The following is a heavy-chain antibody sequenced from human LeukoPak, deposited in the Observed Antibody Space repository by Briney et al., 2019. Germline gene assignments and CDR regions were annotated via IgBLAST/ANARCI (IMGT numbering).Heavy chain of an antibody. J-gene: IGHJ4*02. Sequence: ASVKVSCKASGYTFTGYYMHWVRQAPGQGLEWMGWINPNSGGTNYAQKFQGRVTMTRDTSISTAHMELSRLRSDDTAVYYCARAGTEEMTPLDYWGQGTLVTVSS. CDR2: INPNSGGT. V-gene: IGHV1-2*02. CDR3: ARAGTEEMTPLDY. CDR1: GYTFTGYY. D-gene: IGHD5-24*01.